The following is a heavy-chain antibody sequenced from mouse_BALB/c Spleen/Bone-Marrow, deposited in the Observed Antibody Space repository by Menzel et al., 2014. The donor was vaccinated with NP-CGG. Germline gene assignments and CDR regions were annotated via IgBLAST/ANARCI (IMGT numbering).Heavy chain of an antibody. Sequence: VVKTGASVKISCKASGYSFTDYYIHWVEQSHGKSLEWIGYISCYGSVTGYNPKFKGKATFTVDTSSRTAYMQFNGLTSEDSAVYYCSRGDYGYGYLDYWGQGTTLTVSS. CDR1: GYSFTDYY. CDR2: ISCYGSVT. D-gene: IGHD1-2*01. J-gene: IGHJ2*01. V-gene: IGHV1S34*01. CDR3: SRGDYGYGYLDY.